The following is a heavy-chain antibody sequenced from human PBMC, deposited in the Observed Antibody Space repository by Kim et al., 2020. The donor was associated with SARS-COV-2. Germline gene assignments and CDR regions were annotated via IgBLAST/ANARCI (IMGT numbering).Heavy chain of an antibody. CDR1: GFTFSSYG. V-gene: IGHV3-33*08. J-gene: IGHJ4*02. D-gene: IGHD1-26*01. CDR2: IWYDGSNK. Sequence: GGSLRLSCAASGFTFSSYGMHWVRQAPGKGLEWVAVIWYDGSNKYYADSVKGRFTISRDNSKNTLYLQMNSLRAEDTAVYYCARDRGGEWEPQSGIDYWGQGTLVTVSS. CDR3: ARDRGGEWEPQSGIDY.